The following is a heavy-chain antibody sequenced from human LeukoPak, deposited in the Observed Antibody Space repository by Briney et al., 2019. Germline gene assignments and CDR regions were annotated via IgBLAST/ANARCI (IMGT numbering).Heavy chain of an antibody. D-gene: IGHD6-13*01. Sequence: ESLKISCNVSGYSFTTYWIGCVRQMPGKAREWMGIIYPGDSDTRYSLSFQGQVTISADKSISTAYLQWSSLKASDTAMYYCARTSSSWRAEYFQHWGQGNLVTVSS. CDR2: IYPGDSDT. CDR3: ARTSSSWRAEYFQH. V-gene: IGHV5-51*01. J-gene: IGHJ1*01. CDR1: GYSFTTYW.